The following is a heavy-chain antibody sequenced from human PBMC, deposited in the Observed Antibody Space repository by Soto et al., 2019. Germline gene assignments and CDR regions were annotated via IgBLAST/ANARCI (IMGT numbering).Heavy chain of an antibody. CDR3: ARGRFLEWLGWFDP. Sequence: ASVKVSCKASGCTFSSYAISWVRQAPGQGLEWMGGIIPIFGTANYAQKFQGRVTITADESTSTAYMELSSLRSEDTAVYYCARGRFLEWLGWFDPWGQGTLVTVSS. V-gene: IGHV1-69*13. D-gene: IGHD3-3*01. CDR1: GCTFSSYA. J-gene: IGHJ5*02. CDR2: IIPIFGTA.